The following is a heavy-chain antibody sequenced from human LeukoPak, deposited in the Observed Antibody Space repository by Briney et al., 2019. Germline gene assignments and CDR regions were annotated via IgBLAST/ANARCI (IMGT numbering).Heavy chain of an antibody. Sequence: SETLSLTCAVYGGSFSGYYWSWIRQPPGKGLECIGYIYYSGSSNYNPSLKSRVTISVDTSKNQFSLRLSSVTAADTAVYYCARFDSSDYFDAFDIWGQGTMVTVSS. CDR3: ARFDSSDYFDAFDI. CDR2: IYYSGSS. V-gene: IGHV4-59*08. CDR1: GGSFSGYY. D-gene: IGHD3-22*01. J-gene: IGHJ3*02.